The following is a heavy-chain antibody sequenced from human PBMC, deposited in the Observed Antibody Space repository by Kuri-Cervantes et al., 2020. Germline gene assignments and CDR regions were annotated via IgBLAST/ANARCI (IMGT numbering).Heavy chain of an antibody. CDR3: AKPEGVVGYYGLVDFQH. V-gene: IGHV4-4*02. CDR2: IYHSGST. CDR1: GGSISSSNW. Sequence: GSLRLSCAVSGGSISSSNWWSWVRQPPGKGLEWIGEIYHSGSTNYNPSLKSRVTISVDTSKNQFSLKLSSVTAADTALYYCAKPEGVVGYYGLVDFQHWGQGTLVTVSS. J-gene: IGHJ1*01. D-gene: IGHD1-14*01.